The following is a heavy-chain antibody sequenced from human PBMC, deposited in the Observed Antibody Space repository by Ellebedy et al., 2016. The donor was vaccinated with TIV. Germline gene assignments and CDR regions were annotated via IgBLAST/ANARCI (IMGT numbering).Heavy chain of an antibody. CDR2: ISYDGSNK. D-gene: IGHD6-13*01. J-gene: IGHJ4*02. CDR3: ARAGPISSSWNY. V-gene: IGHV3-30*03. Sequence: GGSLRLSCAASGFTFSSYGMHWVRQAPGKGLEWVAVISYDGSNKYYADSVKGRFTIFRDNSKNTLYLQMNSLRAEDTAVYYCARAGPISSSWNYWGQGTLVTVSS. CDR1: GFTFSSYG.